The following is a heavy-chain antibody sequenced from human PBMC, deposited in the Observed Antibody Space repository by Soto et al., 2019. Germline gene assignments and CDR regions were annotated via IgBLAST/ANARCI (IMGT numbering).Heavy chain of an antibody. J-gene: IGHJ5*02. D-gene: IGHD5-18*01. Sequence: HPGGSLRLSCAASGFTFSRYAMNWVRQAPGKGLEWVSGITGSGGSTYYADSVKGRFTISRDNSENTLYLQMNSLRGDDTAVYYCAKDRSVDTRDWFDPWGQGTLVTVSS. CDR3: AKDRSVDTRDWFDP. CDR2: ITGSGGST. CDR1: GFTFSRYA. V-gene: IGHV3-23*01.